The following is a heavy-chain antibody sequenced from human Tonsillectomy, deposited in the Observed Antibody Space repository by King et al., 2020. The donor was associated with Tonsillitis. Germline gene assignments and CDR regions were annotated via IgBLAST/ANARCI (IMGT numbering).Heavy chain of an antibody. D-gene: IGHD1-26*01. CDR2: ISAYNGNT. V-gene: IGHV1-18*04. CDR1: GFTFTDYG. J-gene: IGHJ4*02. Sequence: VQLVQSGAEVKKPGASVKVSCKASGFTFTDYGFSWVRQAPGQGLEWMGWISAYNGNTNYAQKFQGRVSMTTDTSTDTAYMELRSLTSDDTAVYFCARGGWELYIDFWGQGTLVTVSS. CDR3: ARGGWELYIDF.